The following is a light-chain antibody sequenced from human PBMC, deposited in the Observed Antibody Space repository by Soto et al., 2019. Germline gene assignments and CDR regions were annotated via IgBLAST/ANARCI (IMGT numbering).Light chain of an antibody. V-gene: IGKV1-39*01. CDR2: AAS. CDR1: QSISSY. J-gene: IGKJ3*01. Sequence: DIQMTQSPSSLSASVGDRVTITCRASQSISSYLNWYQQKPGKAPKLLIYAASSLQSGVPSSFSGRVSGPDFTLTISSLQPEDFPTYYCQQSYSTPLFPFGPWTKVD. CDR3: QQSYSTPLFP.